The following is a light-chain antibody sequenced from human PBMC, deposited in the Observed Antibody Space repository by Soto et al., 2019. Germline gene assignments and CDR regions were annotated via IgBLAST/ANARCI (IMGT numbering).Light chain of an antibody. V-gene: IGKV3-11*01. CDR2: DAS. J-gene: IGKJ2*01. Sequence: EIVLTQSPATLSLSPGDRATLSCRASQSVSSYLAWYQQRPGQAPRLLIYDASNRATGIPARFSGSGSGTDFTLTIISLEPEDFAVYYCQERSNWHPYTFGQGNKLEIK. CDR3: QERSNWHPYT. CDR1: QSVSSY.